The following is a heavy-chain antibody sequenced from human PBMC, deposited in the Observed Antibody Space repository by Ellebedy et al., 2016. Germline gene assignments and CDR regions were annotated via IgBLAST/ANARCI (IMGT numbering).Heavy chain of an antibody. J-gene: IGHJ4*02. D-gene: IGHD3-16*01. Sequence: GGSLRLSXAASGFALSTRAMHWARQAPGKGLEWVAVTGVQVRNKYYADPVRGRFTISRDNSENMLYLEMNSLRPEDTATYYCARDGGKYFTEFDYWGQGTLVTVSS. CDR1: GFALSTRA. CDR3: ARDGGKYFTEFDY. CDR2: TGVQVRNK. V-gene: IGHV3-30*04.